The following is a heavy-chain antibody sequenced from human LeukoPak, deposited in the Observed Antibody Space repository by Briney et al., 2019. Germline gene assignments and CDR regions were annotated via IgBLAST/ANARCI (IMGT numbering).Heavy chain of an antibody. D-gene: IGHD3-10*01. V-gene: IGHV3-30*18. CDR1: GFTFSTYG. Sequence: GRSLRLSCAASGFTFSTYGMHWVRKAPGKGLEWVAVISYDVSNKYYAVSVKGRFTISRDNSKNTLYLQMNSLRDEDTAVYYCAKEYLIWFGDFDAFDIWGQGTMVTVSS. CDR3: AKEYLIWFGDFDAFDI. CDR2: ISYDVSNK. J-gene: IGHJ3*02.